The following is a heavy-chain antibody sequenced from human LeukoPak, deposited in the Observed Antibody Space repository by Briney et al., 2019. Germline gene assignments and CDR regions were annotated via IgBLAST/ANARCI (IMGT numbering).Heavy chain of an antibody. CDR2: ISGYNGNT. Sequence: ASVKVSCKASGYTFTSYGISWARQAPGQGLEWMGWISGYNGNTNYAQNLQGRVTVTTDTSTSTAYMELRSLTSDDSAVYYCARDKSGSGSYIDYWGQGTLVTVSS. J-gene: IGHJ4*02. V-gene: IGHV1-18*01. D-gene: IGHD3-10*01. CDR3: ARDKSGSGSYIDY. CDR1: GYTFTSYG.